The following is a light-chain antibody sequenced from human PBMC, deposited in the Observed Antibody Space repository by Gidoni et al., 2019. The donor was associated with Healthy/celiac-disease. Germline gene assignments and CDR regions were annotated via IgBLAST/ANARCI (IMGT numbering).Light chain of an antibody. CDR1: SSNIGSNY. CDR3: AAWDDSLSGHVV. J-gene: IGLJ2*01. V-gene: IGLV1-47*01. CDR2: RNN. Sequence: QSVLTQPHSASGTPGQRVTISCSGSSSNIGSNYVYRYQQLPGTAPKLLIYRNNQRPSGVPDRFSGSKSGTSASLAISGLRSEDEADYYCAAWDDSLSGHVVFGGGTKLTVL.